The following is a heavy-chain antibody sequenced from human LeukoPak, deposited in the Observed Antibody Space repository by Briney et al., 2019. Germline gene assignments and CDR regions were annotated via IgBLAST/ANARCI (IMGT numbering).Heavy chain of an antibody. CDR2: IYNGGNT. Sequence: GGSLRLSCAASGFTFSSYSMNWVRQAPGKGLEWVSVIYNGGNTYYADFVKGRFIISRDNSKNTLYLQMNNLRVEDTAVYYCAGHDWFDPWGQGTLVTVSS. CDR3: AGHDWFDP. V-gene: IGHV3-53*01. CDR1: GFTFSSYS. J-gene: IGHJ5*02.